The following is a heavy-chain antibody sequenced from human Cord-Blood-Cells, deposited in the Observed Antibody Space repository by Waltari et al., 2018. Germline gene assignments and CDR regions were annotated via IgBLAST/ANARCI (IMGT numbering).Heavy chain of an antibody. Sequence: EVQLLASGGGLVQPGGSLRLSCAASGFTFSSYAMSWVRQAAGVGLEWVSAISGSGGSTYYADSLKGRFTISRDKSKNALYLQMNSLRAEDTAVYYCAKDLRDSGWFDYWGQGTLVTVSS. V-gene: IGHV3-23*01. CDR1: GFTFSSYA. CDR3: AKDLRDSGWFDY. D-gene: IGHD6-19*01. CDR2: ISGSGGST. J-gene: IGHJ4*02.